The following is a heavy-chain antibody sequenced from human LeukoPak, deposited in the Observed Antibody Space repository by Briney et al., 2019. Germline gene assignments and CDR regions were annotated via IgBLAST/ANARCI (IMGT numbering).Heavy chain of an antibody. CDR3: ARGLVVLMVYASRARAFDI. Sequence: SETLSLTCVVYGGSLSGYYWSWIRQPPGKGLEWIGEINHSGSTNYNPSLKSRVTISVDTSKNQFSLKLSSVTAADTAVYYCARGLVVLMVYASRARAFDIWGQGTMVTVSS. D-gene: IGHD2-8*01. CDR1: GGSLSGYY. J-gene: IGHJ3*02. CDR2: INHSGST. V-gene: IGHV4-34*01.